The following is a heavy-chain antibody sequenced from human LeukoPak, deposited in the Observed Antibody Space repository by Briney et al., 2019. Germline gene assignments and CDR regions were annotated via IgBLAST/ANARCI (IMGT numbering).Heavy chain of an antibody. CDR1: VGSISSSY. V-gene: IGHV4-59*08. J-gene: IGHJ3*01. D-gene: IGHD2-2*01. CDR3: ARHGAFFTRGFCSSANCYVDGLHT. CDR2: FYDSVST. Sequence: SETLSLTCTLSVGSISSSYWSWIRQSPRKGLEWIGYFYDSVSTKYNPSLKRRVTISTDTSKNQLSLKLKSVTAADTAVYYCARHGAFFTRGFCSSANCYVDGLHTWGQGIMVSVST.